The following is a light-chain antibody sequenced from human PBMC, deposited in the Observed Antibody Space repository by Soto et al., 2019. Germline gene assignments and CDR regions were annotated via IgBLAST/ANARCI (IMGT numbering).Light chain of an antibody. Sequence: EIVMTQSPATLSVSPGERATLSCRASQSVSSNLAWYQQKPGQAPRLLIYGASTRATGIPARFIGSGSGTEFTLTISSRQSEDFAVYYYQQYNNWPPWTFGQGTKVEIK. CDR3: QQYNNWPPWT. CDR2: GAS. J-gene: IGKJ1*01. CDR1: QSVSSN. V-gene: IGKV3-15*01.